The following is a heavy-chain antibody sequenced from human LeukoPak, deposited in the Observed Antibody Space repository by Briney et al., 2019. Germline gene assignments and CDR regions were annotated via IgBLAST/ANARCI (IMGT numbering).Heavy chain of an antibody. D-gene: IGHD6-19*01. CDR2: INHSGST. CDR1: GGSFSGYY. Sequence: PSETLFLTCAVYGGSFSGYYWSWIRQPPGKGLEWIGEINHSGSTNYNPSLKSRVTISVDTSKNQFSLKLSSVTAADTAVYYCARGQEEWLAEKNNWFDPWGQGTLVTVSS. CDR3: ARGQEEWLAEKNNWFDP. V-gene: IGHV4-34*01. J-gene: IGHJ5*02.